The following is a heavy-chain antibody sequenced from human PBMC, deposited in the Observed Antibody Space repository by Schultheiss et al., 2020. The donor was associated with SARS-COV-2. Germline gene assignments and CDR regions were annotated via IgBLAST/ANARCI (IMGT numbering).Heavy chain of an antibody. CDR2: ISSSGSNT. V-gene: IGHV3-23*01. CDR3: AKDRHYYYDSSGHDY. Sequence: GGSLRLSCAASGFTFSSYAMSWVRQAPGEGLEWVSAISSSGSNTYYADSVRGRFTISRDNSKNRLNLQMNSLRIEDTGVYYCAKDRHYYYDSSGHDYWGQGTLVTVSS. CDR1: GFTFSSYA. D-gene: IGHD3-22*01. J-gene: IGHJ4*02.